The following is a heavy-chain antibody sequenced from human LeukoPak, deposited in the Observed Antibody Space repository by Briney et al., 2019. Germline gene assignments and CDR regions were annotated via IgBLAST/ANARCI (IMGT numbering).Heavy chain of an antibody. Sequence: SETLSLTCAVYGGSFSGYYWSWIRQPPGKGLEWIGEINHSGSTNYNPSLKSRVTISVDTSKNQFSLKLSSVAAADTAVYYCARVFRGDYIAEDGTRGESPWYYYYMDVWGKGTTVTVSS. CDR2: INHSGST. J-gene: IGHJ6*03. D-gene: IGHD6-13*01. V-gene: IGHV4-34*01. CDR3: ARVFRGDYIAEDGTRGESPWYYYYMDV. CDR1: GGSFSGYY.